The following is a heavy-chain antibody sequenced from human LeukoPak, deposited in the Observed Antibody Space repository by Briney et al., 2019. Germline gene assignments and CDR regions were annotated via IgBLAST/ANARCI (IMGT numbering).Heavy chain of an antibody. CDR2: ISAYNGNT. J-gene: IGHJ4*02. Sequence: ASVKVSCKASGYSFISYGISWVRQAPGQGLEWMGWISAYNGNTNYAQKYQGRVTMTIDTPTTTAYMELRSLRSDDTAVYYCARKSAAAGTFDYWGQGTLVTVSS. CDR1: GYSFISYG. D-gene: IGHD6-13*01. V-gene: IGHV1-18*01. CDR3: ARKSAAAGTFDY.